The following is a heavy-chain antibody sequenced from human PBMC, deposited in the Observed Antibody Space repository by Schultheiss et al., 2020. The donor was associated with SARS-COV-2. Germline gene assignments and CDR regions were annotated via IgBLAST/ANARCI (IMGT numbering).Heavy chain of an antibody. CDR3: ARSGGDNGGLLDY. J-gene: IGHJ4*02. CDR1: GGTFSSYA. V-gene: IGHV1-69*06. Sequence: SVKVSCKASGGTFSSYAISWVRQAPGQGLEWMGGIIPIFGTANYAQKFQGRVTITADKSTSTAYMELSSLRSEDTAVYYCARSGGDNGGLLDYLGQGTLVTVSS. D-gene: IGHD4-23*01. CDR2: IIPIFGTA.